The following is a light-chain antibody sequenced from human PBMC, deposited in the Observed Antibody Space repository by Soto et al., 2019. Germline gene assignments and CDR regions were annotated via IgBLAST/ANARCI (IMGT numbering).Light chain of an antibody. CDR2: RNN. CDR1: SSNLGGNY. J-gene: IGLJ2*01. Sequence: QPVLTQPPSASGTPGQRVTISCSGSSSNLGGNYVYWYQQLPGTAPKLLIYRNNQRPSGVPDRFSGSKSGTSASLAISGLRSEDEADYYCAAWDDSLSGVVFGGGTKLTVL. CDR3: AAWDDSLSGVV. V-gene: IGLV1-47*01.